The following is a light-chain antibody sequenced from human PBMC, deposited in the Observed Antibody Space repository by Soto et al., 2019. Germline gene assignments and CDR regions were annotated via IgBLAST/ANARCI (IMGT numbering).Light chain of an antibody. Sequence: QSALTQPRSVSGSPGQSITISCTGTSSDVGGYNYVSWYQQHPGKAPKLMIYDVSKRPSGVPDRFSGSKSGNTASLTISGLQAEDEADYYCCSYAGSYPPVVFGGGPKLPVL. CDR3: CSYAGSYPPVV. V-gene: IGLV2-11*01. CDR1: SSDVGGYNY. J-gene: IGLJ2*01. CDR2: DVS.